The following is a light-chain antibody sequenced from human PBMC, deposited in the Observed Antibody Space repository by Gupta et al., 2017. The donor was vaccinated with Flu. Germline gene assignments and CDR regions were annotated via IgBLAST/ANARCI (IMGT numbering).Light chain of an antibody. CDR3: QQYGSSPPYT. J-gene: IGKJ2*01. V-gene: IGKV3-20*01. Sequence: EIVLTQSPGTLSLSPGERATLSCRASQSVNNNYLAWYQQKPGQAPRLLIYGASNRATGIPNRFSGSGYGTDFTLTISRREPEDFAVYYCQQYGSSPPYTFGQGTKVEIK. CDR1: QSVNNNY. CDR2: GAS.